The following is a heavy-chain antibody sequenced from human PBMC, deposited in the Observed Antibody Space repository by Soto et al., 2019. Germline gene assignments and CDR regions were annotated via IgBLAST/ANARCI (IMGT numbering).Heavy chain of an antibody. CDR2: ISGSGEIT. CDR3: GKARYLMVDQPLYFES. Sequence: EVQLLESGGGLVRPGGSLRLSCAASGFPFRSYAMGWVRQAPGKGLEWISVISGSGEITLYTDSVKGRFTISRAFSNNTLSLQMNSLRADDTAIYYCGKARYLMVDQPLYFESWGQGPLVTVSS. CDR1: GFPFRSYA. J-gene: IGHJ4*02. D-gene: IGHD3-9*01. V-gene: IGHV3-23*01.